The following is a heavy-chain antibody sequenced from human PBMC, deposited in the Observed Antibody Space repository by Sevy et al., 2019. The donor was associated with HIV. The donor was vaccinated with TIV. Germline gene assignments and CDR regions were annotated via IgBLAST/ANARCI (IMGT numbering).Heavy chain of an antibody. CDR2: ISSGSRYM. CDR3: ARGSPKGLITIVSD. V-gene: IGHV3-21*01. CDR1: GFTFSTYS. J-gene: IGHJ4*02. D-gene: IGHD4-4*01. Sequence: GGSLRLSCAASGFTFSTYSMKWVRQAPGKGLEWVSSISSGSRYMYYADSVRGRFTISRDNAKNSLYLQMNSLRADDTAVYYCARGSPKGLITIVSDWGQGILVTVSS.